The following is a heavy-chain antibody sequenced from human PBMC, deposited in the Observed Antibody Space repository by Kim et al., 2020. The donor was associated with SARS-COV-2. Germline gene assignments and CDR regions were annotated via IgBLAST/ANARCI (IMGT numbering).Heavy chain of an antibody. CDR3: ASALGH. Sequence: SVTLSLTCTVSGDSLSSDYWSWNRQPAGKGLEWIGRIYTSGRTNYNPSLQSRVTMSVDMSKNQFSLKLSSVTAADTAVYYCASALGHWGQGTLVTVSS. V-gene: IGHV4-4*07. D-gene: IGHD3-16*02. CDR1: GDSLSSDY. CDR2: IYTSGRT. J-gene: IGHJ4*02.